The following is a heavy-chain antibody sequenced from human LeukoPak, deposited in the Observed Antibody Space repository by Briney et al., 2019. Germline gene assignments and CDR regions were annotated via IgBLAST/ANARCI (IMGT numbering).Heavy chain of an antibody. CDR1: GFTFSSYG. J-gene: IGHJ4*02. D-gene: IGHD3-10*01. V-gene: IGHV3-30*18. Sequence: GRSLRLSCAASGFTFSSYGMHWVRQAPGKGLEWGAVISYDGSNKYYADPVKGRFTIFRDNSKNTLYLQMNSLRVEDTAVYYCAKDVRALNNYGSGSSGFYWGQGTLVTVSS. CDR3: AKDVRALNNYGSGSSGFY. CDR2: ISYDGSNK.